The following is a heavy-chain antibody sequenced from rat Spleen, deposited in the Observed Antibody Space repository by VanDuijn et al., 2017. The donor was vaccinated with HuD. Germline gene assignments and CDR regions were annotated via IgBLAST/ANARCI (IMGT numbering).Heavy chain of an antibody. J-gene: IGHJ3*01. D-gene: IGHD1-1*01. Sequence: EVQLVESGGGLVQPGRSLKLSCAASGFTFSDYAMAWVRQAPKKGLEWVATIIYDGSSTYYRDSVKGRFTISRDNAKSTLYLQMDSLRSEDTATYYCARYGYYSGDNWFAYWGQGTLVTVSS. CDR1: GFTFSDYA. CDR2: IIYDGSST. CDR3: ARYGYYSGDNWFAY. V-gene: IGHV5-17*01.